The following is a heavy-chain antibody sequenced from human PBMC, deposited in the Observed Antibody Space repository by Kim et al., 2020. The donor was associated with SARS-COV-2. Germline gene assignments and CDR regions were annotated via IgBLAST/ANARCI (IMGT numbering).Heavy chain of an antibody. Sequence: GGSLRLSCAASGFTFSSYGMHWVRQAPGKGLEWVAVISYDGSNKYYADSVKGRFTISRDNSKNTLYLQMNSLRAEDTAVYYCAKDRMTLGYYYYGMDVWGQGTTVTVSS. CDR3: AKDRMTLGYYYYGMDV. J-gene: IGHJ6*02. D-gene: IGHD2-21*02. CDR1: GFTFSSYG. CDR2: ISYDGSNK. V-gene: IGHV3-30*18.